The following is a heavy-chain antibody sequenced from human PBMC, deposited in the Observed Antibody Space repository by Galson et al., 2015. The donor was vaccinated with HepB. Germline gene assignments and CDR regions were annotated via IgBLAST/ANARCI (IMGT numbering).Heavy chain of an antibody. D-gene: IGHD2-15*01. CDR3: ARDIGRSFDY. V-gene: IGHV4-4*07. CDR2: IYPSGST. J-gene: IGHJ4*02. Sequence: SETLSLTCTVSDASISSYYWSWIRQPAGKGLEWIGRIYPSGSTNYNPSLKSRVTMSLDTSKNQFSLKVSSVTAADTAVYYCARDIGRSFDYWGQGTLVTVSS. CDR1: DASISSYY.